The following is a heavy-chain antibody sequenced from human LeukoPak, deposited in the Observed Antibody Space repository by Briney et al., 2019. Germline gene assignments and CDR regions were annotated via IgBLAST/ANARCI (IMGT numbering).Heavy chain of an antibody. V-gene: IGHV4-34*01. J-gene: IGHJ5*02. Sequence: SETLSLTCAVYGGSFSGYYWSWIRQPPGKGLEWIGEINHSGSTNYNPSLKSRVTISVDTSKNQFSLKLSSVTAADTAVYYCARKLWFGELSGTGWFDPWGQGTLVTVSS. CDR1: GGSFSGYY. CDR2: INHSGST. D-gene: IGHD3-10*01. CDR3: ARKLWFGELSGTGWFDP.